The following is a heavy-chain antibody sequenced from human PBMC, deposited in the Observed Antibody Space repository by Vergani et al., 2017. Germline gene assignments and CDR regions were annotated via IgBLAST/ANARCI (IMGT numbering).Heavy chain of an antibody. CDR1: GFTFNSYA. CDR3: AKVCGSTSCPYGGGAFDV. Sequence: QLLESGGGLIQPGGSLRLPCAASGFTFNSYATTWVRQAPGKGLEWVSGINNNGGSTYYADSVKGRFTISRDNSKNTLYLQMTDLRAEDTATYYCAKVCGSTSCPYGGGAFDVWGHGTMVTVSS. D-gene: IGHD2-2*01. V-gene: IGHV3-23*01. CDR2: INNNGGST. J-gene: IGHJ3*01.